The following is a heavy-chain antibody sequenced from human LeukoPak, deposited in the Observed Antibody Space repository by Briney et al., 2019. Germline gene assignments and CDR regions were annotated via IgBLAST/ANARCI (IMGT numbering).Heavy chain of an antibody. CDR2: ISSYNGNT. CDR1: GYTFTSYG. CDR3: ARDWVITFGGVIVNSFDY. Sequence: SSVHDSCKSTGYTFTSYGMSWVGQATGKGLARVGFISSYNGNTNYAQKLQGRVTMTTDTSTSTAYMELRSLRSDDTAVYYCARDWVITFGGVIVNSFDYWGQRTLVTVSS. V-gene: IGHV1-18*01. J-gene: IGHJ4*02. D-gene: IGHD3-16*02.